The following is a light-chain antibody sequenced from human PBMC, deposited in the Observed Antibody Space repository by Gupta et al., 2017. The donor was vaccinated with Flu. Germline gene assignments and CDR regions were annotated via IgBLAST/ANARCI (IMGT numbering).Light chain of an antibody. J-gene: IGKJ4*01. V-gene: IGKV3-20*01. CDR1: QSVSGSY. CDR3: QQYGRSPPT. CDR2: GAS. Sequence: EIVLTQSPGTLSLSPGERATLSCRTSQSVSGSYLAWYQQKPGQAPRLLIYGASSRATGIPDRFSGSASGTDFTLTISRLEPEDFAVCYCQQYGRSPPTFGGGTKVEIK.